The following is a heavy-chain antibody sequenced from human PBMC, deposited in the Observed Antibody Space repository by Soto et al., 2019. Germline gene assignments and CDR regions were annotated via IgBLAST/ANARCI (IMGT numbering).Heavy chain of an antibody. CDR3: AKEVVIGYYYYYGMDV. V-gene: IGHV3-43*01. CDR2: ISWDGGST. Sequence: EVQLVESGGVVVQPGGSLRLSCAASGFTFDDYTMHWVRQAPGKGLGWVSLISWDGGSTYYADSVKGRFTISRDNSKNSLYLQMNSLRTEDTALYYCAKEVVIGYYYYYGMDVWGQGTTVTVSS. D-gene: IGHD3-22*01. CDR1: GFTFDDYT. J-gene: IGHJ6*02.